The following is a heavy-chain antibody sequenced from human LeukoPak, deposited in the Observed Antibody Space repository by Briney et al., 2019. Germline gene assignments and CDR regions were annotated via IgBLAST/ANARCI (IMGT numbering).Heavy chain of an antibody. V-gene: IGHV3-64*01. J-gene: IGHJ4*02. CDR2: ISSNGGST. CDR3: AREVLWGVVEY. D-gene: IGHD3-16*01. CDR1: GFTFSSYA. Sequence: GGSLRLSCAASGFTFSSYALHWVRQAPGKGLEYDSAISSNGGSTYYANSVKGRFTISRDNSKNTLYLQMGSLRAEDMAVYYCAREVLWGVVEYWGQGTLVTVSS.